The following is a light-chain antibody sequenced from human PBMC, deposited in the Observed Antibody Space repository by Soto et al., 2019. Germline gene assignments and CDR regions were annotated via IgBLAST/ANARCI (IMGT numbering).Light chain of an antibody. CDR2: DAY. Sequence: ETVITQSLGPLSAAPWAGATPPCLACQGVGSTLAWYQQKPGQTPRLLIYDAYIRATGVPARFSGSGSGTDFTLTINSLQSEDFAVYYCQHYPSWPLTFGGGTKVDI. CDR1: QGVGST. J-gene: IGKJ4*01. CDR3: QHYPSWPLT. V-gene: IGKV3-15*01.